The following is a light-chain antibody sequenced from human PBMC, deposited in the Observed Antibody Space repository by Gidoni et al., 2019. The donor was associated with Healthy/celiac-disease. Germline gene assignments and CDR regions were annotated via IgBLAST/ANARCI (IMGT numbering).Light chain of an antibody. J-gene: IGKJ2*03. CDR1: QSVSSSY. Sequence: ETVLTPTPGPLSLSPGERATLSCRASQSVSSSYLAWYQQKPGQAPRLLIYGASSRATGIPDRFSGSGSGTDFTLTISRLEPEDFAVYYCQQYGSSPPYSFGQGTKLEIK. V-gene: IGKV3-20*01. CDR2: GAS. CDR3: QQYGSSPPYS.